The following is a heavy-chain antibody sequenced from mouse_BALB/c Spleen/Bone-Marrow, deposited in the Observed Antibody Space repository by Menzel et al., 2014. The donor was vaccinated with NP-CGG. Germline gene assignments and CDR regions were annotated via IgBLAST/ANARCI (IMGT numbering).Heavy chain of an antibody. Sequence: QVQLQQSGTGLVAPSQSLSITCTVSGFSLXNYGVSWVRQPPGKGLEWLGVIWGDGSTNYHSALISRLSVSKDNSKSQVFLKLNSLQTDDTATYYCAKQDYYKYDYAMDYWGQGTSVTVSS. CDR2: IWGDGST. CDR3: AKQDYYKYDYAMDY. D-gene: IGHD2-14*01. CDR1: GFSLXNYG. J-gene: IGHJ4*01. V-gene: IGHV2-3*01.